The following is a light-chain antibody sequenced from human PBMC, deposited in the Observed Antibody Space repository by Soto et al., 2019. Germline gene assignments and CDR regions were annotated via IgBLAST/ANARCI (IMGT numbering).Light chain of an antibody. CDR1: SSDVGGYNY. Sequence: QSVLTQPPSSTGSPGQSVTISCTGTSSDVGGYNYVSWYQQHPGKGPKLMIYDVSERPSGVPDRFSGSKSGTTASLTISGLQAEDEADYYCCSYAGSYTYVFGTGTKVTVL. CDR2: DVS. V-gene: IGLV2-11*01. CDR3: CSYAGSYTYV. J-gene: IGLJ1*01.